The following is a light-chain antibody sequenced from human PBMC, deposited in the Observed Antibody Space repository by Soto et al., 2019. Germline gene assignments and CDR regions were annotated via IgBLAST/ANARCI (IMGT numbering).Light chain of an antibody. Sequence: DIQMTQSPSSLSASVGDRVTITCRASQSISSYLNWYQQKPGKAPKLLIYAASSRATGIPDRFSGSGSGTDFTLTVSRLEPEDFAVYYCQQYGNSPWTCGQGNKGDIK. J-gene: IGKJ1*01. CDR2: AAS. CDR3: QQYGNSPWT. V-gene: IGKV1-39*01. CDR1: QSISSY.